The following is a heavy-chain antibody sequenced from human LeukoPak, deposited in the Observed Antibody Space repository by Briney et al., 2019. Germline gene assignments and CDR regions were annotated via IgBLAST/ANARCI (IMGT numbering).Heavy chain of an antibody. V-gene: IGHV1-18*01. CDR1: GYTFTSYG. Sequence: ASVKVSCKASGYTFTSYGISWVRQAPGQGLEWMGWISAYNGNTSYAQKLQGRVTMTTDTSTSTAYMELRSLRSDDTAVYYCARGVYGDYGPGTNWFDPWGQGTLVTVSS. D-gene: IGHD4-17*01. CDR3: ARGVYGDYGPGTNWFDP. J-gene: IGHJ5*02. CDR2: ISAYNGNT.